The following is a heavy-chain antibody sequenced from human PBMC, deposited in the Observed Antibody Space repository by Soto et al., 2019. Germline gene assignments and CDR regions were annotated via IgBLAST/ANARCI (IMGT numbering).Heavy chain of an antibody. CDR3: ARGYYDSSGYYSDY. CDR2: MYYSASS. J-gene: IGHJ4*02. D-gene: IGHD3-22*01. Sequence: SETLSLTCTVSGGSMSPYYWSWIRQPPGKGLEWIGYMYYSASSNYSPSLKSRVTMSVDTSKNQLSLKLTSVTAADPAVYYCARGYYDSSGYYSDYWGQGTLVTVSS. V-gene: IGHV4-59*01. CDR1: GGSMSPYY.